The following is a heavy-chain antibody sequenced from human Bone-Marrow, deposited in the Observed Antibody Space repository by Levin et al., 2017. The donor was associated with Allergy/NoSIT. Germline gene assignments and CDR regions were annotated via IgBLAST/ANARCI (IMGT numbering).Heavy chain of an antibody. CDR1: GGSISSGGYS. V-gene: IGHV4-30-2*01. Sequence: PSETLSLTCAVSGGSISSGGYSWSWIRQPPGKGLEWIGYIYHSGSTYYNPSLKSRVTISVDRSKNQFSLKLSSVTAADTAVYYCARGNPTVTTFGYYYYYGMDVWGQGTTVTVSS. CDR2: IYHSGST. D-gene: IGHD4-17*01. J-gene: IGHJ6*02. CDR3: ARGNPTVTTFGYYYYYGMDV.